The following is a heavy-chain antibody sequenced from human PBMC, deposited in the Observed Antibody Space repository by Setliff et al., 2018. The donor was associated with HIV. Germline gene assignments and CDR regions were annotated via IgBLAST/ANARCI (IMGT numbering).Heavy chain of an antibody. D-gene: IGHD2-15*01. CDR3: ARVRCSGANCFNWFDF. V-gene: IGHV1-3*01. CDR2: INAGSGNT. J-gene: IGHJ5*01. CDR1: GYSFSNFA. Sequence: ASVKVSCKASGYSFSNFAIHWVRQAPGQRLEWLGWINAGSGNTRYSQKFQDSLTITRDTSARTVYMELSSLKSEDPAVYYCARVRCSGANCFNWFDFWGQGTPVTVPQ.